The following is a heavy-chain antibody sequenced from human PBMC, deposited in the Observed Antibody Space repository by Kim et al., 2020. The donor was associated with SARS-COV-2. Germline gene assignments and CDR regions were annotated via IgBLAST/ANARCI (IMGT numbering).Heavy chain of an antibody. CDR2: ISSSGSTI. CDR1: GFTFSSYE. CDR3: ARDSTEDWIGQPRTEYYFDC. Sequence: GGSLRLSCAASGFTFSSYEMNWVRQAPGKGLEWVSYISSSGSTIYYADSVKGRFTISRDNAKNSLYLQMNSLRAEDTAVYYCARDSTEDWIGQPRTEYYFDCWGQGTLVTVSS. V-gene: IGHV3-48*03. J-gene: IGHJ4*02. D-gene: IGHD2-2*01.